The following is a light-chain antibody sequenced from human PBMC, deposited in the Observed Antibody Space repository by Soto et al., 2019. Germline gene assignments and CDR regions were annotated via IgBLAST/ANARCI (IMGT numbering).Light chain of an antibody. Sequence: DIVMTQSPLSLPVTPGEPASISCRSSQSLLHRNGYNYLDWYLQKPGQSPQLLIYLGSNRASGVPDRFSGSGSGTYFTLKISRVEAEDVGVYYCMQALHTPTTFGGGTKVEIK. J-gene: IGKJ4*01. CDR1: QSLLHRNGYNY. V-gene: IGKV2-28*01. CDR3: MQALHTPTT. CDR2: LGS.